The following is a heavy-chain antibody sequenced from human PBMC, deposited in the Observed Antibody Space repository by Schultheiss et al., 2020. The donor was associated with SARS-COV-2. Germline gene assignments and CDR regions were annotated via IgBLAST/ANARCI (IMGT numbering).Heavy chain of an antibody. CDR1: GGTFSSYA. J-gene: IGHJ6*02. CDR2: IIPIFGTA. V-gene: IGHV1-69*06. Sequence: SVKVSCKASGGTFSSYAISWVRQAPGQGLEWMGGIIPIFGTANYAQKFQGRVTITADKSTSTAYMELSSLRSEDTAVYYCARVAYSSGWYLGYYYGMDVWGQGTTVTVSS. CDR3: ARVAYSSGWYLGYYYGMDV. D-gene: IGHD6-19*01.